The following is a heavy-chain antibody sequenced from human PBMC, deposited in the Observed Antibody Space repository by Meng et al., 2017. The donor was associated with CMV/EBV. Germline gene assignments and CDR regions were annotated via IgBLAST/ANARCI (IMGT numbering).Heavy chain of an antibody. J-gene: IGHJ4*02. CDR2: ISSRGDII. CDR1: GFIFSDYY. V-gene: IGHV3-11*04. Sequence: GGSLRLSCAASGFIFSDYYMNWIRQAPGKGLEWVSYISSRGDIIHYADSVKGRFTISRDNSKNTLYLQMNSLRAEDTAVYYCARDSGRPLTYYYDSSGYYTFDYWGQGTLVTVSS. D-gene: IGHD3-22*01. CDR3: ARDSGRPLTYYYDSSGYYTFDY.